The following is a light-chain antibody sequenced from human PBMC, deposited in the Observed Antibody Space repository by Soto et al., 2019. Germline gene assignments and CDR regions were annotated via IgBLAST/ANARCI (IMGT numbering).Light chain of an antibody. CDR3: QHYDSYSGT. V-gene: IGKV1-5*03. CDR2: RAS. J-gene: IGKJ3*01. CDR1: QSINTW. Sequence: DIQLTQSPSTLSASVGDRVTITCRASQSINTWLAWYRQKPGKAPKLLIYRASSLEGGVPSRFSGSGSGTEFTLTISSLQPDDFSTYYCQHYDSYSGTFGPGTKVDIK.